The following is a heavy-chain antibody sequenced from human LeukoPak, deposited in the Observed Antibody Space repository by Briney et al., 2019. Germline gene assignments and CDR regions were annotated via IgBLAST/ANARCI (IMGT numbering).Heavy chain of an antibody. CDR2: INPNSGGT. Sequence: GASLKVSCKASGYTFTGYYMHWVRQAPGQGLEWMGWINPNSGGTNYAQKFQGRVTMTRDTSISTAYMELSRLRSDDTAVYYCARFTMVRGVKTFDYWGQGTLVTVSS. J-gene: IGHJ4*02. CDR3: ARFTMVRGVKTFDY. V-gene: IGHV1-2*02. D-gene: IGHD3-10*01. CDR1: GYTFTGYY.